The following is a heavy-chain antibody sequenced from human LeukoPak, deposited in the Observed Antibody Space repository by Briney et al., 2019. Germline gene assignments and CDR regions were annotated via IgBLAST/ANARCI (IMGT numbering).Heavy chain of an antibody. J-gene: IGHJ4*02. V-gene: IGHV4-59*08. CDR3: ARHQHYGDYDYFDF. D-gene: IGHD4-17*01. CDR2: VFASGST. Sequence: SETLYLTCSVSGGSVSGHYWSWIRQTPERGLEWLGFVFASGSTNYNPFFKSRVTISADMSRNQFSLGLQSVSAADTGVYFCARHQHYGDYDYFDFWGQGTLVTVSS. CDR1: GGSVSGHY.